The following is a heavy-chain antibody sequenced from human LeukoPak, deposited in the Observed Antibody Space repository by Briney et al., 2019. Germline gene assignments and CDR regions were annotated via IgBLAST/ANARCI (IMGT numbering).Heavy chain of an antibody. D-gene: IGHD3-16*01. CDR3: GRAFPPLRTASAGDL. CDR2: ISGRSSHV. CDR1: GFSFSDYD. V-gene: IGHV3-21*01. J-gene: IGHJ4*02. Sequence: GGSLTLSCSASGFSFSDYDMNWFRQAPGKGLEWISSISGRSSHVYYGDSVKGRFSISRDNAMNSVFLQMNSLGVEDTAPYFCGRAFPPLRTASAGDLWGQGTLVTVSS.